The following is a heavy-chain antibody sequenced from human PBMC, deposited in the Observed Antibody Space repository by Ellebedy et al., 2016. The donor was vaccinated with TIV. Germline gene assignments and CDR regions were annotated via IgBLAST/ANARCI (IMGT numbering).Heavy chain of an antibody. Sequence: SVKVSXXASGGTFSSYAISWVRQAPGQGLEWMGGIIPIFGTANYAQKFQGRVTITADESTSTAYMELSSLRSEDTAVYYCARGEVVPAASAINYYYGMDVWGQGTTVTVSS. V-gene: IGHV1-69*13. J-gene: IGHJ6*02. CDR2: IIPIFGTA. CDR1: GGTFSSYA. CDR3: ARGEVVPAASAINYYYGMDV. D-gene: IGHD2-2*01.